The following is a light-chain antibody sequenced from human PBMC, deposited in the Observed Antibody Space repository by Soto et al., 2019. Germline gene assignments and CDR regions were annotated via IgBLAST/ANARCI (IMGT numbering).Light chain of an antibody. CDR2: GAS. J-gene: IGKJ4*01. CDR1: ESVSSNY. Sequence: EIVFTQSPGTLALSPGERGTLSFRAIESVSSNYLAWHQQKPGQAPRLLIYGASRRAMDIPVRFSGSGSGTEFTLTISSLQSEDFALYFCQQYDNSPPLTFGGGTKVDVK. CDR3: QQYDNSPPLT. V-gene: IGKV3-20*01.